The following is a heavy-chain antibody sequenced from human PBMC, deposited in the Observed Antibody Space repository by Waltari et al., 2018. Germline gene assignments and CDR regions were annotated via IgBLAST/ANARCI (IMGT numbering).Heavy chain of an antibody. CDR2: IYYSGGT. CDR3: ARRAVVAATLDY. V-gene: IGHV4-39*07. Sequence: QLQLQESGPGLVKPSETLSLTCTVSGGSISSSSYYWGWIRQPPGKGLEWIGSIYYSGGTYYNPTLKSRVTISVDTSKNQFSLKLSSVTVADTAVYYCARRAVVAATLDYWGQGTLVTVSS. J-gene: IGHJ4*02. D-gene: IGHD2-15*01. CDR1: GGSISSSSYY.